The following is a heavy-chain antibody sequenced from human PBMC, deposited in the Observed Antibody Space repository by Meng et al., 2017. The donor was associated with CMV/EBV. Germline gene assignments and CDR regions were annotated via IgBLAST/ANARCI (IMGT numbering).Heavy chain of an antibody. CDR1: GGLISSGDYY. V-gene: IGHV4-30-4*08. CDR3: ARVYCSGGSCYGNWFDP. CDR2: IYYSGST. D-gene: IGHD2-15*01. Sequence: VQLQQEGPGLVNPSQTLSLTLTVSGGLISSGDYYWSWIRQPPGKGLEWIGYIYYSGSTYYHPSLKSRVTISVDTSKNQFYMKLSSVTAADTAVYYCARVYCSGGSCYGNWFDPWGQGTLVTVSS. J-gene: IGHJ5*02.